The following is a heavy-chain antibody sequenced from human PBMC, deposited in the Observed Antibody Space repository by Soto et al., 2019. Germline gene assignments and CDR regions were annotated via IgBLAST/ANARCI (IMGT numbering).Heavy chain of an antibody. Sequence: QVQLQESGPGLVKPSQTLSLTCTVSGGSISSDDYFWSWIRQPPGRGLEWIGCIYYSGRTYSTPSLQSRVSISVDTSKNQVSLRLTAVTAADTAVYYCASARPSYGDYVRDFYSFGVDVWGQGTTVTVSS. CDR2: IYYSGRT. V-gene: IGHV4-30-4*01. J-gene: IGHJ6*02. CDR3: ASARPSYGDYVRDFYSFGVDV. CDR1: GGSISSDDYF. D-gene: IGHD4-17*01.